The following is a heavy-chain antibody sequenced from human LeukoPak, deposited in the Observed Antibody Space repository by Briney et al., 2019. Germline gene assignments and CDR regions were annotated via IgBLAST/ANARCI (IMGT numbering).Heavy chain of an antibody. CDR3: ARDPISYGGFGD. D-gene: IGHD3-16*01. V-gene: IGHV1-69*13. J-gene: IGHJ4*02. CDR1: GGTFSSYA. Sequence: SVTVSCKASGGTFSSYAISWVRQAPGQGLEWMGGIIPIFGTANYAQKFQGRVTITADESTSTAYMELSSLRSEDTAVYYCARDPISYGGFGDWGQGTLVTVSS. CDR2: IIPIFGTA.